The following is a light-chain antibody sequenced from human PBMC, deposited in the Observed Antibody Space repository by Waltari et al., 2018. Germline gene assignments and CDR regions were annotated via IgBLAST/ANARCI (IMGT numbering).Light chain of an antibody. CDR3: QQRHTWPLT. J-gene: IGKJ4*01. Sequence: IVLTQSPATLSLSPGERATLSCRASETVFNDVAWYQQRPRQAPRLLIYDASTTATGIPARFSGSGSGTDFALIISSLEPEDSALYYCQQRHTWPLTFGGGTKVEIK. CDR2: DAS. V-gene: IGKV3-11*01. CDR1: ETVFND.